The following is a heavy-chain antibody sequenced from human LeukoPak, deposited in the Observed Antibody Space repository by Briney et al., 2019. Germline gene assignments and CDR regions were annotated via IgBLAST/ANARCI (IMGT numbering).Heavy chain of an antibody. D-gene: IGHD3-16*01. CDR3: TTGPSYGYEW. J-gene: IGHJ4*02. CDR2: IKNDGRTT. Sequence: GGSLRLSCAASGMTFSHRWMHWVRQPAGKGLAWVSLIKNDGRTTIYADSVKGRFTISRDNGKSTLYLQMNSLRAEDTGIYYCTTGPSYGYEWWGQGTVVTVSS. V-gene: IGHV3-74*01. CDR1: GMTFSHRW.